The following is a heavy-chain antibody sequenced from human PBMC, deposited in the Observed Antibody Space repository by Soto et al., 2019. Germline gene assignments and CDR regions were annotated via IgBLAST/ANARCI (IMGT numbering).Heavy chain of an antibody. CDR3: ARMKMATIPYYYYGMDV. D-gene: IGHD5-12*01. CDR2: ISGGDGSP. CDR1: WLTFMDCA. Sequence: GXSLRLSCVSSWLTFMDCAMTWVRQAPGKVLVCVSAISGGDGSPSYAYSVRSRFTISRDNSKNTLYLHMTNKYPVDTATYYCARMKMATIPYYYYGMDVWGQGTTVTVSS. V-gene: IGHV3-23*01. J-gene: IGHJ6*02.